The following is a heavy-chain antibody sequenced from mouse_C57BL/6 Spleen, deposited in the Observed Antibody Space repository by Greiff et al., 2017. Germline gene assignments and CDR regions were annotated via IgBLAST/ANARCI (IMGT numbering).Heavy chain of an antibody. V-gene: IGHV1-15*01. D-gene: IGHD1-1*01. CDR1: GYTFTDYE. CDR3: TRGPYYYGSEGC. Sequence: QVQLKQSGAELVRPGASVTLSCKASGYTFTDYEMHWVKQTPVHGLEWIGAIDPETGGTAYNQKFKGKAILTADKSSSTAYMELRSLTSEDSAVYYCTRGPYYYGSEGCWGQGTTLTVSS. J-gene: IGHJ2*01. CDR2: IDPETGGT.